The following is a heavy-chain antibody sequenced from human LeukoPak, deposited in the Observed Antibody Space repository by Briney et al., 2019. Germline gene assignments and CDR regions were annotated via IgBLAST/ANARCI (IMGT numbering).Heavy chain of an antibody. Sequence: SETLSLTCTVSGGSISGGSYYWSWIRQPAGKGLEWIGRIYTSGSNNYNPSLRSRVTISVDTSKNQFSLKLTSVTAADTAVYYCARGIVDMATSFGYWGQGTLVTVSS. J-gene: IGHJ4*02. CDR3: ARGIVDMATSFGY. D-gene: IGHD1-26*01. V-gene: IGHV4-61*02. CDR2: IYTSGSN. CDR1: GGSISGGSYY.